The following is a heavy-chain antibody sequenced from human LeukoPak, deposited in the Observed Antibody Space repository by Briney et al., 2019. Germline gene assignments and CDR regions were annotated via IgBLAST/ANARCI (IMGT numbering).Heavy chain of an antibody. CDR1: GYTSTSYA. V-gene: IGHV1-3*01. Sequence: ASVKVSCKASGYTSTSYAMHWVRQAPGQRLEWMGWINAGNGNTKYSQKFQGRVTITRDTSASTAYMELSSLRSEDTAVYYCAIDYYDSSGYSTHYFDYWGQGTLVTVSS. CDR3: AIDYYDSSGYSTHYFDY. D-gene: IGHD3-22*01. J-gene: IGHJ4*02. CDR2: INAGNGNT.